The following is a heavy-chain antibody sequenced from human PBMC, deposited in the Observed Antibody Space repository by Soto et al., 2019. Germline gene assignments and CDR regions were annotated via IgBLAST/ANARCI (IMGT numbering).Heavy chain of an antibody. Sequence: QVQLVQSGAEVKKPGASVKVSCKAIGYSFTSHYMHWVQQAPGQGLEWMGTIYPGGVNIAYAQKFKGRVTMTKDTSTSTVYMELNSLTSDDTALYYYARDHSWHDLVWWFDPLGQGTLVTVSS. CDR3: ARDHSWHDLVWWFDP. V-gene: IGHV1-46*03. CDR1: GYSFTSHY. CDR2: IYPGGVNI. D-gene: IGHD1-1*01. J-gene: IGHJ5*02.